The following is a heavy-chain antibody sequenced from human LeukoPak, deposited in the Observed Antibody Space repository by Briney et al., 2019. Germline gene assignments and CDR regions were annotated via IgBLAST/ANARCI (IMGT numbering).Heavy chain of an antibody. CDR2: IYYSGST. CDR3: ARGTKYCSGDSCQNWFDP. J-gene: IGHJ5*02. Sequence: SETLSLTCAVYGGSFSSYYWSWIRQPPGKGLEWIGYIYYSGSTNYNPSLKSRVTISVDTSKNQFSLKLSSVTAADTAVYYCARGTKYCSGDSCQNWFDPWGQGTLVTVSS. V-gene: IGHV4-59*08. D-gene: IGHD2-15*01. CDR1: GGSFSSYY.